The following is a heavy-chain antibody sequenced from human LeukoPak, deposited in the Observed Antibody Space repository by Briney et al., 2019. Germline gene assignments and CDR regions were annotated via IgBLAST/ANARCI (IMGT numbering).Heavy chain of an antibody. V-gene: IGHV3-30*18. CDR3: AKEEYYYDSSGYYYLGYFDY. CDR1: GFTFSGYW. J-gene: IGHJ4*02. CDR2: ISYDGSNK. Sequence: PGGSLRLSCVASGFTFSGYWMHWVRQAPGKGLEWVAVISYDGSNKYYADSVKGRFTISRDNSKNTLYLQMNSLRAEDTAVYYCAKEEYYYDSSGYYYLGYFDYWGQGTLVTVSS. D-gene: IGHD3-22*01.